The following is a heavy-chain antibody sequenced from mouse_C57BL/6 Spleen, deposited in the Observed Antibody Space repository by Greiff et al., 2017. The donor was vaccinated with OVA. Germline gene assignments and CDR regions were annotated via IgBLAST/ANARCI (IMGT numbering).Heavy chain of an antibody. J-gene: IGHJ2*01. Sequence: QVQLQQPGAELVKPGASVKMSCKASGYTFTSYWITWVKQRPGQGLEWIGDIYPGSGSTNYNEKFKSKATLTVDPSSSTASMQLSSLTAEDAAVEDGARAAKDFEEWGKG. CDR1: GYTFTSYW. D-gene: IGHD6-1*01. CDR3: ARAAKDFEE. V-gene: IGHV1-55*01. CDR2: IYPGSGST.